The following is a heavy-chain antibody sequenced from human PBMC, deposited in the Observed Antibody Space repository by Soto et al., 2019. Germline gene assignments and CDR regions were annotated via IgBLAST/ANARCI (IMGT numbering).Heavy chain of an antibody. CDR3: ARESRGGYCSSTSCLYYYYYGMDV. D-gene: IGHD2-2*01. J-gene: IGHJ6*02. CDR2: IYYSGST. CDR1: GGSISSYY. Sequence: PSETLSLTCTVSGGSISSYYWSWIRQPPGKGLEWIGYIYYSGSTNYNPSLKSRVTISVDTSKNQFSLKLSSVTAADTAVYYCARESRGGYCSSTSCLYYYYYGMDVWGQGTTVT. V-gene: IGHV4-59*01.